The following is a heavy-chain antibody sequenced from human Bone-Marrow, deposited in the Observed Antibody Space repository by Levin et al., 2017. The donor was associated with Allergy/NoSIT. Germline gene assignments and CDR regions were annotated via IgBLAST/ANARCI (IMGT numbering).Heavy chain of an antibody. J-gene: IGHJ4*02. Sequence: GWSLRLSCAASGFTVSSNYMSWVRQAPGKGLEWVSVIYSGGDTFYAESVKGRFTISRDNSKNTLYLQMNSLIAEDTAVYYCAKNGGWYGAGYFAYWGQGTLVTVSS. CDR3: AKNGGWYGAGYFAY. CDR2: IYSGGDT. CDR1: GFTVSSNY. V-gene: IGHV3-66*02. D-gene: IGHD6-19*01.